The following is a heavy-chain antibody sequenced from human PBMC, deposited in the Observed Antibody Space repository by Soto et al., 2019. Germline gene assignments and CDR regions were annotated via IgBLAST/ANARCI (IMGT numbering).Heavy chain of an antibody. CDR2: VSDGGGTT. D-gene: IGHD4-17*01. J-gene: IGHJ4*02. CDR3: AKYPNGYGDLYYFDY. CDR1: GFTFNTYA. V-gene: IGHV3-23*01. Sequence: EVHLLESGGGLVQPGGSLTLSCAASGFTFNTYAMTWVRQAPGTGLEGVSSVSDGGGTTFYADSVKGRFTIYRDNSKDTLYLQMNSLRAEDTAVYYCAKYPNGYGDLYYFDYWGQGTLVTVSS.